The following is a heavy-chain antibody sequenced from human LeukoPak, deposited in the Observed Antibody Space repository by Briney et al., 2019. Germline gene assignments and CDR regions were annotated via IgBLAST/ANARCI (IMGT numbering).Heavy chain of an antibody. CDR1: GGTFSSYA. CDR2: IIPIFGTA. V-gene: IGHV1-69*13. D-gene: IGHD3-22*01. J-gene: IGHJ6*02. CDR3: ASSPYYYDSSGYYSYYYHYGMDV. Sequence: SVKVSCKASGGTFSSYAISWVRQAPGQGLEWMGGIIPIFGTANYAQKFQGRVTITADESTSTAYMELSSLRSEDTAVYYCASSPYYYDSSGYYSYYYHYGMDVWGQGTTVTVSS.